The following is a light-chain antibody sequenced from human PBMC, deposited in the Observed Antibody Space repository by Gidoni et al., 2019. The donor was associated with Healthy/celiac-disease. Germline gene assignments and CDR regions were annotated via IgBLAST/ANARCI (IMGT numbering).Light chain of an antibody. CDR1: QSVSSY. V-gene: IGKV3-11*01. CDR2: DAS. CDR3: QQRSNWPSTWT. J-gene: IGKJ1*01. Sequence: EIVLTQSPATLSLSPGERATLCCRASQSVSSYLAWDQQKHGQAPRLLIYDASNRATGSPARFSGSGSGTDFTLTISSIEPEDFAVYYCQQRSNWPSTWTFGQGTKVEIK.